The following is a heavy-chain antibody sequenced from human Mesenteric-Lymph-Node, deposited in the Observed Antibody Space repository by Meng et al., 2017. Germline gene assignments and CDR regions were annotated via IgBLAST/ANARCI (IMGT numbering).Heavy chain of an antibody. Sequence: GESLKISCAASGFTFSDYYMSWIRQAPGKGLEWVANIKQDGSEKYYVDSVKGRFTISRDNAKNSLYLQMNSLRAEDTAVYYCARGLYSTFSYWGQGTLVTVSS. CDR2: IKQDGSEK. D-gene: IGHD6-13*01. CDR1: GFTFSDYY. J-gene: IGHJ4*02. CDR3: ARGLYSTFSY. V-gene: IGHV3-7*01.